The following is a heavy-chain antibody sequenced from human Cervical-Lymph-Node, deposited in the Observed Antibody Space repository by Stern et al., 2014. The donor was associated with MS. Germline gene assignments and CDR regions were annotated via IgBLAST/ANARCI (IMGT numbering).Heavy chain of an antibody. V-gene: IGHV4-39*01. J-gene: IGHJ4*02. CDR3: ARIDIDSSHAFDY. Sequence: QLQLQESGPGLVKPSETLSLTCTVSGGSISSSSYYWGWIRQPPGKGLEXIGSIYYSGSTYYNPSLKSRVTISVDTSKNQFSLKLTSGTAADTAVYYCARIDIDSSHAFDYWGQGTLVTVSS. CDR2: IYYSGST. CDR1: GGSISSSSYY. D-gene: IGHD3-22*01.